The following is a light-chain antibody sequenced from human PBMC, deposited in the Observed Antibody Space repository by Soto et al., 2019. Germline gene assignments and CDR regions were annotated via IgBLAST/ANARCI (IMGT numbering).Light chain of an antibody. V-gene: IGKV1-27*01. J-gene: IGKJ1*01. Sequence: DIQMTQSPSSLSASVGDRVTSTCRASQGISNNLAWYQQKPGKVPQLLIYGASTLQSGVPSRFSGSRSGTDFTLTISSLQPEDVATYYCQKYDSAPLTFGQGTKVEFK. CDR1: QGISNN. CDR3: QKYDSAPLT. CDR2: GAS.